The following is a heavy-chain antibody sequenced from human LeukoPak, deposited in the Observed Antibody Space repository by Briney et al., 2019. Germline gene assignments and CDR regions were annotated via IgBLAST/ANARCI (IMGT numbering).Heavy chain of an antibody. CDR3: ARVGGAYCSSTSCYSV. CDR2: IYSGGST. Sequence: GGSLRLSCAVSGFTVSRNYMSWVRQAPGKGLDWVSVIYSGGSTYYADSVKGRFTISRDNSKNTLYLQMNSLRAEDTAVYYCARVGGAYCSSTSCYSVWGQGTLVTVSS. V-gene: IGHV3-53*01. J-gene: IGHJ4*02. CDR1: GFTVSRNY. D-gene: IGHD2-2*01.